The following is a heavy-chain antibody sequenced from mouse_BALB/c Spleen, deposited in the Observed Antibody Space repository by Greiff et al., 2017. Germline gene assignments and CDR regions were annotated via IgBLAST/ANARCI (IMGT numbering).Heavy chain of an antibody. CDR3: ARGATVVEGDY. V-gene: IGHV1-7*01. CDR2: INPSTGYT. D-gene: IGHD1-1*01. Sequence: QVHVKQSGAELAKPGASVKMSCKASGYTFTSYWMHWVKQRPGQGLEWIGYINPSTGYTEYNQKFKDKATLTADKSSSTAYMQLSSLTSEDSAVYYCARGATVVEGDYWGQGTTLTVSS. J-gene: IGHJ2*01. CDR1: GYTFTSYW.